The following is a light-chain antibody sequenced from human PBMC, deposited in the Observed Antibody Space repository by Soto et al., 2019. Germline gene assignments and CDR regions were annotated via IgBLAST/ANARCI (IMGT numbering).Light chain of an antibody. Sequence: DIQMTQSPSSLSGSLGDTVTITCRTSQSINNHFNWHQQTRGTVPNIXIDAASTLDDGVPSRFTGSGSGTDFTLTIRSLQPEDVETDFCQQSFSTAITFGQGTRLEIK. CDR3: QQSFSTAIT. V-gene: IGKV1-39*01. CDR1: QSINNH. J-gene: IGKJ5*01. CDR2: AAS.